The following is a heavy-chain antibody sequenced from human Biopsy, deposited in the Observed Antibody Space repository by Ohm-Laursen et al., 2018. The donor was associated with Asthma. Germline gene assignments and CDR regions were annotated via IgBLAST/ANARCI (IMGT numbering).Heavy chain of an antibody. V-gene: IGHV1-69*13. CDR1: GGTFSTFT. D-gene: IGHD1-26*01. J-gene: IGHJ4*02. Sequence: VKISCKASGGTFSTFTITWVRQTPGQALEWMGGILPILGTSNYAQKFQGRVTITADESTRTAYMELSSLRSEDTAVYYCATPPVGSISYFDSWGQGTLVTVSS. CDR3: ATPPVGSISYFDS. CDR2: ILPILGTS.